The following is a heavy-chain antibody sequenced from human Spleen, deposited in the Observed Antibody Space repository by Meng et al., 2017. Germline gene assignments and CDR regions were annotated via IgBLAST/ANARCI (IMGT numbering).Heavy chain of an antibody. V-gene: IGHV1-69*13. CDR2: LIAVFDKT. D-gene: IGHD1-14*01. CDR1: GGCFSTHT. CDR3: ARGRRNEPLFDY. J-gene: IGHJ4*02. Sequence: QVQLVQSGAEGRTPGSSVRVACKTSGGCFSTHTFRWVRQAPGQGLEWMGGLIAVFDKTKAAPRFQDRVTFTADESTSTAYMELSSLTFDDTAVYFCARGRRNEPLFDYWGQGTLVTVSS.